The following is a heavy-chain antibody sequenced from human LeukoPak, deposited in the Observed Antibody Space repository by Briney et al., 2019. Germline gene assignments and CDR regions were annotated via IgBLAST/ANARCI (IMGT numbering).Heavy chain of an antibody. Sequence: GGSLRLSCAASGFTFSDYYMSWIRQAPGKGLEWVAVISYDGSNKYYADSVKGRFTISRDNSKNTQYPQMNKLRADDTAVYYCARDRTPYGGHMRVRFD. CDR3: ARDRTPYGGHMRVRFD. J-gene: IGHJ5*02. D-gene: IGHD4-23*01. V-gene: IGHV3-30-3*01. CDR2: ISYDGSNK. CDR1: GFTFSDYY.